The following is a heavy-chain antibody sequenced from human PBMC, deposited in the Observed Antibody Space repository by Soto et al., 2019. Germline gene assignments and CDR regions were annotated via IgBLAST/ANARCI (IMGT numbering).Heavy chain of an antibody. CDR1: GGSFSGYY. D-gene: IGHD2-21*02. Sequence: SETLSLTCAVYGGSFSGYYWSWIRQPPGKGLEWIGEINHSGSTNYNPSLKRRVTISVDTSKKQFSLNPSSVTAADTAVYYCARVTGMDVWGQGTTATVSS. V-gene: IGHV4-34*01. J-gene: IGHJ6*02. CDR2: INHSGST. CDR3: ARVTGMDV.